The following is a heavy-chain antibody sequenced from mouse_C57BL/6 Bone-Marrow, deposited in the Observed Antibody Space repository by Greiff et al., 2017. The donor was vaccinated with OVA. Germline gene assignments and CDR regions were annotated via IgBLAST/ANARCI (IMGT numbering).Heavy chain of an antibody. CDR3: ARGGLLYFDY. V-gene: IGHV1-82*01. CDR1: GYAFSSSW. Sequence: ESGPELVKPGASVKISCKASGYAFSSSWMNWVKQRPGKGLEWIGRIYPGDGDTNYNGKFKGKATLTADKSSSTAYMQLSSLTSEDSAVYFCARGGLLYFDYWGQGTTLTVSS. J-gene: IGHJ2*01. D-gene: IGHD1-1*01. CDR2: IYPGDGDT.